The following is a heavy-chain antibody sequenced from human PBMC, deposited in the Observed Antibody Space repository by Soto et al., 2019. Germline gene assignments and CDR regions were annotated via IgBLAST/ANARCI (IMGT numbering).Heavy chain of an antibody. CDR3: ASGLGGRMGD. D-gene: IGHD3-16*01. J-gene: IGHJ6*02. CDR2: IIPILGET. Sequence: QVQLVQSGAEVKKPGSSVRVSSKASGTIFSSDTISWVRQAPGQGIEWMGRIIPILGETNSAQQWQGRVTLTADKSTNSAYMELNSRRLEHTGVYYFASGLGGRMGDWGQGTTVTVSS. CDR1: GTIFSSDT. V-gene: IGHV1-69*02.